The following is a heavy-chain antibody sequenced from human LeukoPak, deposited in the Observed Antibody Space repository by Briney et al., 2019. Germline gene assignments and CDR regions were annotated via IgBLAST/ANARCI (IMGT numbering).Heavy chain of an antibody. CDR2: ISGSGDST. D-gene: IGHD6-13*01. Sequence: GGSLRLSCVASGFTLGKYWMRWVRQAPGKGLEWVSAISGSGDSTYYGDSVKGRFTISRDNSKNTLYLQMNSLRAEDTAVYYCAKTRPLDSSSWSHGDYWGQGTLVTVSS. CDR1: GFTLGKYW. CDR3: AKTRPLDSSSWSHGDY. J-gene: IGHJ4*02. V-gene: IGHV3-23*01.